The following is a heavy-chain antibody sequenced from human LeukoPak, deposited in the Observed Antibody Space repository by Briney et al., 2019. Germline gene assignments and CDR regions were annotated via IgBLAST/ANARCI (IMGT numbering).Heavy chain of an antibody. J-gene: IGHJ5*02. D-gene: IGHD3-10*01. CDR3: ARQTTYYYGSGSLTGLNWFDP. Sequence: PSETLSLTCTVSGGSISSSSYYWGWIRQPPGKGLEWIGSIYYSGSTYYNPSLKSRVTISVDRSKNQFSLKLSSVTAADTAVYYCARQTTYYYGSGSLTGLNWFDPWGQGTLVTVSS. CDR2: IYYSGST. CDR1: GGSISSSSYY. V-gene: IGHV4-39*01.